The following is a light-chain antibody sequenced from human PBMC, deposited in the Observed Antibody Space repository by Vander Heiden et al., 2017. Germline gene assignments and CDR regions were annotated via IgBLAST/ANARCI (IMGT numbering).Light chain of an antibody. Sequence: QSALTQPASVSGSPGQSITISCTGTSSDVGGYNYVSWYQQHPGKAPKLMIYDVSNRPSGVSNRFSGSKSGNTASLTIPGLQAEDEADYYCSSYTSSSTLVFGTGPNVTV. CDR3: SSYTSSSTLV. CDR2: DVS. CDR1: SSDVGGYNY. J-gene: IGLJ1*01. V-gene: IGLV2-14*01.